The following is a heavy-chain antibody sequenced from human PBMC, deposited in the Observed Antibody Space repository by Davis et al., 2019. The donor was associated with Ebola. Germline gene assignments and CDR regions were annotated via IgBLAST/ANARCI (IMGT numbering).Heavy chain of an antibody. CDR3: ARVGDSSSPYYYYYGMDV. V-gene: IGHV3-48*02. J-gene: IGHJ6*04. Sequence: PGGSLRLSCAASGFTFSSYSMNWVRQAPGKGLEWVSHINSDGVIEYADSVKGRFTISRDNVQNSVHMQINSLRDEDTAVYYCARVGDSSSPYYYYYGMDVWGKGTTVTVSS. D-gene: IGHD6-6*01. CDR1: GFTFSSYS. CDR2: INSDGVI.